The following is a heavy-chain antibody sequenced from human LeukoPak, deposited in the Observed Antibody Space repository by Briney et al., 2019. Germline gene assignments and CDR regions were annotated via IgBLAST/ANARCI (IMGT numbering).Heavy chain of an antibody. CDR3: ARGRNYYDSSGYYHASIRLDY. Sequence: GSLRLSCAASGFTFSSYAMSWIRQPPGKGLEWIGEINHSGSTNYNPSLKSRVTISVDTSKNQFSLKLSSVTAADTAVYYCARGRNYYDSSGYYHASIRLDYWGQGTLVTVSS. J-gene: IGHJ4*02. CDR2: INHSGST. D-gene: IGHD3-22*01. V-gene: IGHV4-34*01. CDR1: GFTFSSYA.